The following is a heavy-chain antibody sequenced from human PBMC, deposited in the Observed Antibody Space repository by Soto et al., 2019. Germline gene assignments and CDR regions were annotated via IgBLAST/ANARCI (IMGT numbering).Heavy chain of an antibody. CDR3: ARDRSSGWYWFDP. D-gene: IGHD6-19*01. CDR1: GGSTSSYY. Sequence: SETLSLTCTVSGGSTSSYYWSWTRQPPGKGLEWIGYIYYSGSTNYNPSLKSRVTISVDTSKNQFSLKLSSVTAADTAVYYCARDRSSGWYWFDPWGQGTLVTVSS. CDR2: IYYSGST. J-gene: IGHJ5*02. V-gene: IGHV4-59*01.